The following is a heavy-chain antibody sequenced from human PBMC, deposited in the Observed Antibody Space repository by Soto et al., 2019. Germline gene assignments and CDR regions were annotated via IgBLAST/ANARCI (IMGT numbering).Heavy chain of an antibody. CDR2: IYTAGGT. CDR1: GFTVSNTY. V-gene: IGHV3-53*01. CDR3: ARALPVAKGGFDP. D-gene: IGHD2-2*01. J-gene: IGHJ5*02. Sequence: GGSLRLSCAASGFTVSNTYMAWVRQPPGKGLECVSVIYTAGGTNYADSVKGRFIISRDNSKNTLYLQMNSLRAEDTAVYYCARALPVAKGGFDPWGQGTLVTVS.